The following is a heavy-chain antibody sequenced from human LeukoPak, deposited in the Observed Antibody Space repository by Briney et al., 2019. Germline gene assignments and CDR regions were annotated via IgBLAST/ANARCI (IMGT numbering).Heavy chain of an antibody. J-gene: IGHJ4*02. D-gene: IGHD3-22*01. CDR3: AKTLPYYDSSGETYYFDY. CDR2: IWYDGSNK. CDR1: GFTFSSYG. V-gene: IGHV3-33*06. Sequence: GGSLRLSCAASGFTFSSYGMHWVRQAPGKGLEWVAVIWYDGSNKYYADSVKGRFTISRDNSKNTPYLQMNSLRAEDTAVYYCAKTLPYYDSSGETYYFDYWGQGTLVTVSS.